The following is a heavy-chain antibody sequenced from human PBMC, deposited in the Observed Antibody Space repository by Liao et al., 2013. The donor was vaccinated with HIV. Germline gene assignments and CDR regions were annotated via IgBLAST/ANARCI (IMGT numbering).Heavy chain of an antibody. V-gene: IGHV4-39*07. D-gene: IGHD1-26*01. J-gene: IGHJ5*02. Sequence: QLQLQESGPGLEKPSETLSLTCTVSSGSISSSRYYWGWIRQPPGKGLEWIGNIYYSGNTDYNPSLKSRVTISVDTSKNQFSLKLSSVTAADTAVYYCAGDQGELRGYTWFDPWGQGTLVTVSS. CDR1: SGSISSSRYY. CDR3: AGDQGELRGYTWFDP. CDR2: IYYSGNT.